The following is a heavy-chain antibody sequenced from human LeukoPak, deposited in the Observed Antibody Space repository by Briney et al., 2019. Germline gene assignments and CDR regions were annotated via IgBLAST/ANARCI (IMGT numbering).Heavy chain of an antibody. Sequence: PGGSLRLSCAASGFTFSSYAMHWVRQAPGKGLEWVGLVWYDGTNKYYADSVKGRFTISRDNSKNTLYLQMNSLSAEDTAVYYCARDQGGDCSGGSCYGYYGMDVWGQGTTVTVSS. J-gene: IGHJ6*02. V-gene: IGHV3-33*08. D-gene: IGHD2-15*01. CDR1: GFTFSSYA. CDR2: VWYDGTNK. CDR3: ARDQGGDCSGGSCYGYYGMDV.